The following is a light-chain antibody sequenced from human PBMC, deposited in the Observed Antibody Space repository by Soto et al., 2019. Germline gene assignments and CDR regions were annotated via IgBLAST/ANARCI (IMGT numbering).Light chain of an antibody. CDR3: SSYTSSSTVV. Sequence: QSALTQPPSVSGSPGQSVTISCTGISSDVGSYNRVSWYQQPPGTAPKLMIYEVSNRPSGVPDRFSGSKSGNTASLTISGLQAEDEADYYCSSYTSSSTVVFGGGTQLTVL. CDR1: SSDVGSYNR. V-gene: IGLV2-18*02. CDR2: EVS. J-gene: IGLJ2*01.